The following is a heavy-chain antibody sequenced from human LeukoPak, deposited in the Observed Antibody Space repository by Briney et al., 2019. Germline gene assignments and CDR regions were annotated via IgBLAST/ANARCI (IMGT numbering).Heavy chain of an antibody. V-gene: IGHV3-21*05. CDR1: GFTFRSYS. CDR2: TDVGGDGYK. D-gene: IGHD4-23*01. Sequence: GGSLRLSCAASGFTFRSYSMNWVRQAPGKGLEWISYTDVGGDGYKYYADSVKGRFTISRDNPKNTLYVQMNSLRAEDTAVYYCARGRGADYGGNSGYFDYWGQGTLVTVSS. CDR3: ARGRGADYGGNSGYFDY. J-gene: IGHJ4*02.